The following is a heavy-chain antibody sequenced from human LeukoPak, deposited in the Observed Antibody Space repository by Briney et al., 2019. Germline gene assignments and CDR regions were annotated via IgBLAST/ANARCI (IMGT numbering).Heavy chain of an antibody. Sequence: TGGSLRLSCAASGFTFSDYYMSWIRQAPGKGLEWVSYISSSGSTIYYADSVKGRFTISRDNAKNTLYLQMNSLRAEDTAVYYCARTSSGSSYYYMDVWGKGTTVTVSS. D-gene: IGHD3-22*01. CDR2: ISSSGSTI. J-gene: IGHJ6*03. CDR1: GFTFSDYY. V-gene: IGHV3-11*04. CDR3: ARTSSGSSYYYMDV.